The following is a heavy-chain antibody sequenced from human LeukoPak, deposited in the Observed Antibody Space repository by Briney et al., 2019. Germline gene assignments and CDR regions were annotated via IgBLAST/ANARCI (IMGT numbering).Heavy chain of an antibody. CDR2: MNPNSGNT. Sequence: ASVRVSCKASGYTFSSHDINWLRQATGQGLEWMGWMNPNSGNTGYAQKFQGRVIMARDTSINTAYLEFYSLRSEDTAVYYCARGYSPTLRTTGNDYWGQGTLVTVSS. J-gene: IGHJ4*02. V-gene: IGHV1-8*01. CDR3: ARGYSPTLRTTGNDY. D-gene: IGHD1-1*01. CDR1: GYTFSSHD.